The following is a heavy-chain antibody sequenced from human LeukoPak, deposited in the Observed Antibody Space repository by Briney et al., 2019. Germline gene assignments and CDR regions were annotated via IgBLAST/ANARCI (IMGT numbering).Heavy chain of an antibody. Sequence: ASVKVSCKASGYTFTSYGISWVRQAPGQGLEWMGWISAYNGNTNYAQKLQGSVTMTTDTSTTTAYMELRSLRSDDTAVYYCERDFVGDYDFWSGYLDYWGQGTLVTVSS. J-gene: IGHJ4*02. CDR1: GYTFTSYG. CDR2: ISAYNGNT. CDR3: ERDFVGDYDFWSGYLDY. V-gene: IGHV1-18*01. D-gene: IGHD3-3*01.